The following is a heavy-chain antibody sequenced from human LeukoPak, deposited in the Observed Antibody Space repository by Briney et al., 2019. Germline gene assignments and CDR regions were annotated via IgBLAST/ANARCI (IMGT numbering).Heavy chain of an antibody. CDR1: GFTFSSYG. J-gene: IGHJ4*02. CDR3: AKERVGPKQWLVFYYFDY. D-gene: IGHD6-19*01. Sequence: PGGSLRLSCAASGFTFSSYGMHWVRQAPGKGLEWVAFIRYDGSNKYYADSVKGRFTISRDNSKNTLYLQMNSLRAEDTAVYYCAKERVGPKQWLVFYYFDYWGQGTLVTVSS. CDR2: IRYDGSNK. V-gene: IGHV3-30*02.